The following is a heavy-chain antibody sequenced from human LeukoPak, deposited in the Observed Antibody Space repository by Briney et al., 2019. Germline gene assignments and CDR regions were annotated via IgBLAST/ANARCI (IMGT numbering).Heavy chain of an antibody. V-gene: IGHV1-18*04. J-gene: IGHJ4*02. CDR2: ISAYNGNT. CDR3: ARDGRYDFWSGYPDY. CDR1: GYTFTGYY. D-gene: IGHD3-3*01. Sequence: ASVKVSCKASGYTFTGYYMHWVRQAPGQGLECMGWISAYNGNTNYAQKLQGRVTMTTDTSTSTAYMELRSLKSDDTAVYYCARDGRYDFWSGYPDYWGQGTLVTVSS.